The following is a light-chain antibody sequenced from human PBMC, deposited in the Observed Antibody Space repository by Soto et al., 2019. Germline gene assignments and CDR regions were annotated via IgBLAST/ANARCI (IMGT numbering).Light chain of an antibody. J-gene: IGLJ3*02. V-gene: IGLV1-44*01. Sequence: QSVVTQPPSASGTPGQRVTISCSGRSSNIGSNAVNWYQQFPGRAPKVLIYNNNERPSGVPDRFSGSKSGTSASLAISGLQSEDEADYYCATWDDGLNGWVFGGGTKLT. CDR1: SSNIGSNA. CDR3: ATWDDGLNGWV. CDR2: NNN.